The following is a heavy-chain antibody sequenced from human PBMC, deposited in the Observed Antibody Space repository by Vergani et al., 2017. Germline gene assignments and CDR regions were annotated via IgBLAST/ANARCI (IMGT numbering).Heavy chain of an antibody. CDR3: ARTGSSGWSPYSDY. Sequence: VQLVESGGGLVKPGGSLRLSCAASGFTVSSNYMSWVRQAPGKGLEWVSVIYSGGSTYYADSAKGRFTISRDNSKNTLYLQMNSLRAEDTAVYYCARTGSSGWSPYSDYWGQGTLVTVSS. V-gene: IGHV3-53*01. J-gene: IGHJ4*02. CDR2: IYSGGST. D-gene: IGHD6-19*01. CDR1: GFTVSSNY.